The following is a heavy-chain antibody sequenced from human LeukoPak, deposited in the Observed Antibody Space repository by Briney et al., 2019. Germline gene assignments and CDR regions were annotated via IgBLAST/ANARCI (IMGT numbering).Heavy chain of an antibody. CDR3: AREGFTLDY. CDR1: GFTFSSYE. CDR2: ISSSGSTI. J-gene: IGHJ4*02. Sequence: GGSLRLSCAASGFTFSSYEMNWVRQAPGKGLEWVSYISSSGSTIYYADSVKGRFTISRDNAKDSLYLQMNSLRAEDTAVYYCAREGFTLDYWGQGTLVTVSS. V-gene: IGHV3-48*03.